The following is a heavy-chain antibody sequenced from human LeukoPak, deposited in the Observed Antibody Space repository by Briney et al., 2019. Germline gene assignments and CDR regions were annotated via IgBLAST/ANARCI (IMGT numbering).Heavy chain of an antibody. J-gene: IGHJ4*02. CDR2: INPNSGGT. CDR3: ARAPGYSGYGVDY. Sequence: ASVKVSCKASGYTFTGYYMHWVRQAPGQGLEWMGWINPNSGGTNYAQKFQGGVTMTRDTSISTAYMELSRLRSDDTAVYYCARAPGYSGYGVDYWGQGTLVTVSS. CDR1: GYTFTGYY. V-gene: IGHV1-2*02. D-gene: IGHD5-12*01.